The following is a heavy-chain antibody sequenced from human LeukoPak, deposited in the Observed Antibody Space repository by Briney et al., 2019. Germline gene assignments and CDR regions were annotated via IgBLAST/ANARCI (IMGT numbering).Heavy chain of an antibody. V-gene: IGHV4-59*01. CDR3: ARVQKVLQEGYYYYMDV. CDR2: IYYSGST. Sequence: SETLSLTCTVSGGPISSYYGSWIRQPPGKGLEWIGYIYYSGSTNYNPSLKSRVTIPVDTSKNQFSLKLISVTAADTAVYYCARVQKVLQEGYYYYMDVWGKGTTVTVSS. J-gene: IGHJ6*03. D-gene: IGHD3-10*01. CDR1: GGPISSYY.